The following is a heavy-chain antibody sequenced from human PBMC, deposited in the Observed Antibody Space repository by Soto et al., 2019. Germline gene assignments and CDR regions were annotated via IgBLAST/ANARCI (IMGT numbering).Heavy chain of an antibody. CDR2: IYYSGST. J-gene: IGHJ3*02. V-gene: IGHV4-31*03. D-gene: IGHD5-18*01. Sequence: PSETLSLTCTVSGVSISSGGYYWSWIRQHPGKGLEWIGYIYYSGSTYYNPSLKSRVTISVDTSKNQFSLKLSSVTAADTAVYYCARALKVTLGAFDIWGQGTMVTVSS. CDR1: GVSISSGGYY. CDR3: ARALKVTLGAFDI.